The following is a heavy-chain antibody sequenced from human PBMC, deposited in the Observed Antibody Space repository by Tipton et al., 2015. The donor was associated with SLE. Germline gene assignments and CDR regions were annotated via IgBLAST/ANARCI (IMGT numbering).Heavy chain of an antibody. Sequence: TLSLTCTVSGGSISSHYWSWIRQPPGKGLEWIGYIYYSGSTNYNPSLKSRVTISVDRSKNQFSLKLSSVTAADTAMYYCARGGNMLRVAAFDYWGQGTLVTVSS. CDR1: GGSISSHY. J-gene: IGHJ4*02. CDR2: IYYSGST. CDR3: ARGGNMLRVAAFDY. V-gene: IGHV4-59*11. D-gene: IGHD6-19*01.